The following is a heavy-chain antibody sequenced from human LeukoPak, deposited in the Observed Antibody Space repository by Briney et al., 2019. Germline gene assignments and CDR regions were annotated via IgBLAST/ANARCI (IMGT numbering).Heavy chain of an antibody. V-gene: IGHV4-59*01. D-gene: IGHD3-22*01. CDR1: GASISSYY. CDR3: ARENPSGYYNRPIDY. CDR2: IYYSGSI. Sequence: SETLSLTCTVPGASISSYYWSWIWQPPGKGLEWIGDIYYSGSIKYNPSLKSRVTMSVDASKNQFSLKLSSVTAADTAIYYCARENPSGYYNRPIDYWGQGTLVTVSS. J-gene: IGHJ4*02.